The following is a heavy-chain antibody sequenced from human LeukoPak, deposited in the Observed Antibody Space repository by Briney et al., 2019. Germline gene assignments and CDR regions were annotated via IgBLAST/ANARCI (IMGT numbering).Heavy chain of an antibody. CDR1: GYTLTNYY. Sequence: ASVKVSCKASGYTLTNYYMQWVRQAPGQGLEWMGMINPIGGSTTYAQKFQGRLTITRDMSTSTVYMELSSMRSEDTAIYYCASRHGTFDIWGQGTMVTVSS. D-gene: IGHD4-17*01. J-gene: IGHJ3*02. CDR3: ASRHGTFDI. V-gene: IGHV1-46*01. CDR2: INPIGGST.